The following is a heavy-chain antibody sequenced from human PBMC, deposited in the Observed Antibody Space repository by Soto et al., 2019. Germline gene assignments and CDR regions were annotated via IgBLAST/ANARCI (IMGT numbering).Heavy chain of an antibody. CDR3: AKDRQTTTRGEPSDD. Sequence: EVQLLESGGGLVQPGGSLRLSCAASGFTFSSYAMSWVRQAPGKGLEWVSAMSGSGGSTYYADSVKGRFTISRDNSKNTLYLQMISLRAEDADVYYCAKDRQTTTRGEPSDDWGQGTLVTVSS. J-gene: IGHJ4*02. CDR1: GFTFSSYA. V-gene: IGHV3-23*01. D-gene: IGHD3-16*01. CDR2: MSGSGGST.